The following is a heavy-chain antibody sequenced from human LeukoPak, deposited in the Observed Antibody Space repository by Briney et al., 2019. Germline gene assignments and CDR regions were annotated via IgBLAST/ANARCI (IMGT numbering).Heavy chain of an antibody. J-gene: IGHJ4*02. D-gene: IGHD3-10*01. CDR2: IYHSGST. V-gene: IGHV4-30-2*01. CDR1: GGSISSGGYS. CDR3: ARCGVYYGSGNFYPFDC. Sequence: SETLSLTCAVSGGSISSGGYSWSWIRQPPGKGLEWIGYIYHSGSTYYNPSLKSRVTISVDTSKNQFSLKLRSVTAADTAVYYCARCGVYYGSGNFYPFDCWGQGTLVTVSS.